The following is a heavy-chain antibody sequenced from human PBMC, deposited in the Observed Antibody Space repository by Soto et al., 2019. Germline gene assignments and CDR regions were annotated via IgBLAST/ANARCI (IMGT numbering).Heavy chain of an antibody. J-gene: IGHJ4*02. CDR2: IDPSEGRT. CDR3: ATESGSTYGYFGY. Sequence: ASVKVSCKASGYSLTSYYIHWVRQAPGQGLEWMGMIDPSEGRTSYAQRLEGRVTMSRDTSKNQFTLRLTSVTAADTAVYFCATESGSTYGYFGYWGQGTQVTVSS. V-gene: IGHV1-46*01. D-gene: IGHD4-17*01. CDR1: GYSLTSYY.